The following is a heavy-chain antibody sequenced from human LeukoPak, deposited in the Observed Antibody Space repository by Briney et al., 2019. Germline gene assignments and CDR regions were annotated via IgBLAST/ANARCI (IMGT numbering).Heavy chain of an antibody. J-gene: IGHJ6*02. CDR3: TRDRFYAMDA. V-gene: IGHV3-30*12. CDR2: IGYDGNEK. CDR1: GFTFNTYG. Sequence: GGSLRLSCAASGFTFNTYGFHWVRQAPGKGLEWVTFIGYDGNEKYYADSVKGRFTISRDSAKNTLYLQMNSLRAEDTAVYYCTRDRFYAMDAWGQGTTVTVSS.